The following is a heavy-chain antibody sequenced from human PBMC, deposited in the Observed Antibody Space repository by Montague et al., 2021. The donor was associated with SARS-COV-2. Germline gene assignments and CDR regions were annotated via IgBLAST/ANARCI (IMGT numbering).Heavy chain of an antibody. Sequence: SETLSLTCAVYGGSFSGYYWSWIRQPPGKGLEWIGEINQGGSTNYNPSLKSRVTLSVDTSKKQFSLKLSSLTAADTAVYYCARVAGGYYHDSSAYFDYWGQGSLVTVSS. J-gene: IGHJ4*02. CDR1: GGSFSGYY. CDR3: ARVAGGYYHDSSAYFDY. D-gene: IGHD3-22*01. CDR2: INQGGST. V-gene: IGHV4-34*01.